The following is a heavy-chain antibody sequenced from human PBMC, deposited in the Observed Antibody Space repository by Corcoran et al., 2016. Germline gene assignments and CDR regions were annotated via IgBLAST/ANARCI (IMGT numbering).Heavy chain of an antibody. CDR1: GYTFTSYG. V-gene: IGHV1-18*01. CDR3: AGTPTGRSYDY. Sequence: QVQLVPSGAEVKKPGASVKVSCKASGYTFTSYGISWVRQAPGQGLEWMGWISAYNGNTNYAQKLQGRVTMTTDTSTSTAYMELRNLRSDATAVYYWAGTPTGRSYDYWGQGTMVTVYS. J-gene: IGHJ4*02. CDR2: ISAYNGNT.